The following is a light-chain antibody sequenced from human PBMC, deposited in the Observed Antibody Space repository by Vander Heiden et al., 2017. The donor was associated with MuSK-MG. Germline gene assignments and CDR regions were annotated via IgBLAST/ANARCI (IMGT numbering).Light chain of an antibody. CDR1: KLGENY. Sequence: SYELTQPPSVSVSPGQTASITCSGDKLGENYAFWYQQKPGLSPVLVMYQNSKRPSGITERFSGSNSGNTATLTISGTQAMDEADYDCQAWDSRTVVFGGGTKLTVL. J-gene: IGLJ2*01. CDR3: QAWDSRTVV. V-gene: IGLV3-1*01. CDR2: QNS.